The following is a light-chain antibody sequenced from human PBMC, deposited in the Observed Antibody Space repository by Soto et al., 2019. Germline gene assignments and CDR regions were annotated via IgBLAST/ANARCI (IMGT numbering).Light chain of an antibody. CDR2: GAS. J-gene: IGKJ2*01. Sequence: EVVLTQSQATLSVSPGERATLSCRASQTVSRSLAWYQQKPSQAPRLLIYGASTRATSIPGRFSGSWFGTDFTLNISSLQCEDFAVSYCQQYIDGPPDTFGQGSKVEIK. V-gene: IGKV3-15*01. CDR3: QQYIDGPPDT. CDR1: QTVSRS.